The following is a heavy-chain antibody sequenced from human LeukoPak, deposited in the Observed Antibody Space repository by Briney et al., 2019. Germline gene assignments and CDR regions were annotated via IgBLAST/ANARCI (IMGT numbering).Heavy chain of an antibody. Sequence: GGSLRLSCAASGLTVSSSYMSWVRQAPGKGLEWVSIIYNDGSTYYADSMKGRFTISRDNSKNTLYLQVNSLRAEDTAMYYCTTDTAGATTPFDYWGQGTLVTVSS. J-gene: IGHJ4*02. CDR2: IYNDGST. CDR1: GLTVSSSY. D-gene: IGHD1-26*01. V-gene: IGHV3-53*01. CDR3: TTDTAGATTPFDY.